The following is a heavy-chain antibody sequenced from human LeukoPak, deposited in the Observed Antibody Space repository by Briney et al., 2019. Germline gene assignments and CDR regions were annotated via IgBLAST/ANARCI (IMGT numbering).Heavy chain of an antibody. D-gene: IGHD3/OR15-3a*01. CDR2: INPKSGGT. CDR1: GYTFTGYY. CDR3: ARDQDCRDV. Sequence: ASVKVSCTASGYTFTGYYMHWVRQAPGQGFEWMGWINPKSGGTDYAQKFQGRVTMTRDTSISTAYMELSRLRSDDTAVYYCARDQDCRDVWGQGTTVTVSS. V-gene: IGHV1-2*02. J-gene: IGHJ6*02.